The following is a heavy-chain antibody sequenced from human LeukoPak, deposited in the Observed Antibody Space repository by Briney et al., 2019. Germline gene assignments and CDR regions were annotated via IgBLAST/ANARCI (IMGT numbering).Heavy chain of an antibody. J-gene: IGHJ4*02. Sequence: GGPLRLSCTASGFTFSIYWMSWVRQAPGKGLEWVASIKEDGSEERYVDSVKGRFTISRDNARNSVHVQMNSVRAEDTAVYFCARIRPGNYFDYWGQGALVTVSS. CDR2: IKEDGSEE. V-gene: IGHV3-7*01. CDR3: ARIRPGNYFDY. CDR1: GFTFSIYW. D-gene: IGHD6-6*01.